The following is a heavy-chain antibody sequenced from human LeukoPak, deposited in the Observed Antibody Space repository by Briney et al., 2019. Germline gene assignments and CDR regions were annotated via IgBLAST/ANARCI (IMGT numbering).Heavy chain of an antibody. CDR1: GYTFTGYY. D-gene: IGHD3-22*01. Sequence: GASVKVSCKASGYTFTGYYMHWVRQAPGQGLEWMGWINPNSGGTNYAQKFQGRVTMTRDTSISTAYMELSRLRSDDTAVYYCARVMTVVVITPHDAFDIWGQGTMVTVSS. CDR2: INPNSGGT. V-gene: IGHV1-2*02. J-gene: IGHJ3*02. CDR3: ARVMTVVVITPHDAFDI.